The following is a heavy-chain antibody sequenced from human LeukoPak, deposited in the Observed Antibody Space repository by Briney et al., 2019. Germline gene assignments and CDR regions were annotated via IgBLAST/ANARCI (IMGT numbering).Heavy chain of an antibody. V-gene: IGHV3-30*02. CDR1: GFTFSSYG. D-gene: IGHD3-22*01. J-gene: IGHJ4*02. CDR3: AISYYDTSGPFDY. CDR2: IRYDGSNK. Sequence: GGSLRLSCAASGFTFSSYGMHWVRQAPGKGLEWVAFIRYDGSNKYYADSVKGRFTISRDNAKNSLYLQMNSLRAEDTAVYYCAISYYDTSGPFDYWGQGTLVTVSS.